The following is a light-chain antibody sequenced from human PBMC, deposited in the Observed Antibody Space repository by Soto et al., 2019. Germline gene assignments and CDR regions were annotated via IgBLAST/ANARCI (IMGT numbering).Light chain of an antibody. J-gene: IGLJ3*02. CDR2: EVS. CDR1: STDVGGYDY. V-gene: IGLV2-14*01. CDR3: SSYTSSTTLGV. Sequence: QSALTQPASVSGSPGQSITISCTGTSTDVGGYDYVSWYQHYPGKAPKLLIYEVSNRPSGVSDRFSGSKSGNTASLTISGLQAEDEADYYCSSYTSSTTLGVFGGGTQLTVL.